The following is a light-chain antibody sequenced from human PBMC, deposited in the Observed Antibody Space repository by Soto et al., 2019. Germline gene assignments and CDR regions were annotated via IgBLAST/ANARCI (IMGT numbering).Light chain of an antibody. Sequence: IQLTQSPSSLSASVGDRVTITCRASQGISNYVAWYQQKPGKAPTLLIYAASTLHSGVPSRFSGSGSGTDFTLTISRLQPEDFATYYCQRLSHAFGGGTKVEIK. CDR2: AAS. J-gene: IGKJ4*01. CDR3: QRLSHA. CDR1: QGISNY. V-gene: IGKV1-9*01.